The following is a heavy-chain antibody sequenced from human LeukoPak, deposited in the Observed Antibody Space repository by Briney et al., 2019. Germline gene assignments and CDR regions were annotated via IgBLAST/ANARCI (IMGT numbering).Heavy chain of an antibody. V-gene: IGHV4-59*08. Sequence: SETLSLTCAVYGGSFSNYYWSWIRQPPGKGLEWIGYIYYSGSTKYNPSLKSRVTISVDTSKNQFSLKLSSVTAADTAVYYCARGARAGYNLEPFDYWGQGTLVTVSS. D-gene: IGHD5-24*01. CDR1: GGSFSNYY. J-gene: IGHJ4*02. CDR2: IYYSGST. CDR3: ARGARAGYNLEPFDY.